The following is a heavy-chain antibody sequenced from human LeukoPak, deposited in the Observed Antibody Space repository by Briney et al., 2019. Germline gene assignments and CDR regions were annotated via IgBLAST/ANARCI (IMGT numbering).Heavy chain of an antibody. Sequence: GGSLRLSCAASGFTFSSYWMHWVRQAPGKGLGWVSRINSDGSSTSYADSVKGRFTISRDNAKNTLYLQMNSLRAEDTAVYYCARVRGARYYYYYYMDVWGKGTTVTVSS. D-gene: IGHD1-26*01. V-gene: IGHV3-74*01. CDR2: INSDGSST. CDR3: ARVRGARYYYYYYMDV. J-gene: IGHJ6*03. CDR1: GFTFSSYW.